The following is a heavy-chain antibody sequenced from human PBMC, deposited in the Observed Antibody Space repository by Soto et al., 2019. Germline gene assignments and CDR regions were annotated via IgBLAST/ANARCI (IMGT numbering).Heavy chain of an antibody. Sequence: PSETLSLTCTVSGGSISSYYWSWIRQPPGKGLEWIGYIYYSGSTNYNPSLKSRVTISVDTSKNQFSLKLSSVTPADTAVYYCARVEQWLHWFDPWGQGTLVTVSS. CDR1: GGSISSYY. CDR3: ARVEQWLHWFDP. J-gene: IGHJ5*02. CDR2: IYYSGST. D-gene: IGHD6-19*01. V-gene: IGHV4-59*01.